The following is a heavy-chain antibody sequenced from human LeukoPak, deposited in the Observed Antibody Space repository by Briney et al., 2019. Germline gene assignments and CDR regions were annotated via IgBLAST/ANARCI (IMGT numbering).Heavy chain of an antibody. D-gene: IGHD2-2*03. CDR3: ARVGGYCSSVSNCYGDY. V-gene: IGHV3-21*01. Sequence: GGSLKLSCAASGFTFNIYSMNWVRQAPGKGLEWVSCISSGSTNIYYADSLRGRFTISRDNAKNSLYLQMNSLRAEDTAVYYCARVGGYCSSVSNCYGDYWGQGTLVTVSS. J-gene: IGHJ4*02. CDR2: ISSGSTNI. CDR1: GFTFNIYS.